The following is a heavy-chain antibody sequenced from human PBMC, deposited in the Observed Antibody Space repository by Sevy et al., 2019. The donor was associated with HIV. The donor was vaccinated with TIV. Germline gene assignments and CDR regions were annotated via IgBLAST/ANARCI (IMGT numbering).Heavy chain of an antibody. Sequence: GGSLRLSCAASGFTFSNAWMNWVRQAPGKGLEWVGRIKSIADGGTTGYAAPVKGRFTISRDDSKNTLYLQMNSLKTDDTALYYCTADGLTTEGYYGMDVCGQGTTVTVSS. CDR1: GFTFSNAW. D-gene: IGHD4-17*01. CDR2: IKSIADGGTT. J-gene: IGHJ6*02. CDR3: TADGLTTEGYYGMDV. V-gene: IGHV3-15*07.